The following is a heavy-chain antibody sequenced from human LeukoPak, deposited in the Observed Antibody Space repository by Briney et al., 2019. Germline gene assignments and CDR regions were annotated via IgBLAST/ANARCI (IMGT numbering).Heavy chain of an antibody. V-gene: IGHV3-7*01. CDR1: GLTFSSYW. CDR2: IKQDGSEK. J-gene: IGHJ4*02. D-gene: IGHD3-10*01. CDR3: ARDYYGSGSYSLFHYFDY. Sequence: GGSLRLACAASGLTFSSYWMSWVRQAPGKGLEWVANIKQDGSEKYYVDSVKGRFTISRDNAKNSLYLQMNSLRAEDTAVYYCARDYYGSGSYSLFHYFDYWGQGTLVTVSS.